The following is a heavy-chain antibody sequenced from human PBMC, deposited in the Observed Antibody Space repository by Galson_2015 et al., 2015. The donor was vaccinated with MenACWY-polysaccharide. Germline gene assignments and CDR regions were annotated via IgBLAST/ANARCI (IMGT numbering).Heavy chain of an antibody. CDR1: GFTFSSYT. V-gene: IGHV3-48*01. CDR2: ISSGSSTI. Sequence: SLRLSCAASGFTFSSYTMNWVRQAPGKGLEWLSYISSGSSTIYYADSMKGRFTISRDNAKNSLYLQINSLRAEDTAVYYCARGRLDYWGQGTLVTVSS. J-gene: IGHJ4*02. CDR3: ARGRLDY.